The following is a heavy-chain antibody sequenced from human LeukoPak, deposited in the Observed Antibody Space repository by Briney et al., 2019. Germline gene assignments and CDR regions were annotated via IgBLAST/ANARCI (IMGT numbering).Heavy chain of an antibody. Sequence: SETLSLTCTVSGGSINSYYWSWIRQPAGKGLEWIGRIYTSGSTNYNPSLKSRVTMSVDTSKNQFSLKLSSVTAADTAVYYCARCRSYCSSTSCHYNWFDPWGQGTLVTVSS. CDR1: GGSINSYY. D-gene: IGHD2-2*01. CDR3: ARCRSYCSSTSCHYNWFDP. V-gene: IGHV4-4*07. J-gene: IGHJ5*02. CDR2: IYTSGST.